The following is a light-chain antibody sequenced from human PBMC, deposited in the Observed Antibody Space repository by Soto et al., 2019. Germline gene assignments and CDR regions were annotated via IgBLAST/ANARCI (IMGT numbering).Light chain of an antibody. J-gene: IGLJ1*01. CDR1: NLGDKY. CDR2: QDT. CDR3: QTCDSSTHNFV. V-gene: IGLV3-1*01. Sequence: SYELTQPPSVSVSPGQTASITCSGDNLGDKYACWYQQKPGQSPVLVIYQDTKRPSGIPERFSGSNSGNTATLTISGTQALDEADYYCQTCDSSTHNFVFGPGTKVTVL.